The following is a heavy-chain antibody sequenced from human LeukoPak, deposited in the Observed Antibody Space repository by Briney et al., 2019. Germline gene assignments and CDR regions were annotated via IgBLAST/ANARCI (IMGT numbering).Heavy chain of an antibody. V-gene: IGHV1-69*05. Sequence: SVKVSCKASGGTFSSYAITWVRQAPGQGLERMGRIIPIFGTANYAQKFQGRVTITTDESTSTAYMELSTLRSDDTAVYYCARERPPGDSSNWFLEGYFDIWGQGTLVTVSS. CDR3: ARERPPGDSSNWFLEGYFDI. J-gene: IGHJ4*02. CDR2: IIPIFGTA. D-gene: IGHD6-13*01. CDR1: GGTFSSYA.